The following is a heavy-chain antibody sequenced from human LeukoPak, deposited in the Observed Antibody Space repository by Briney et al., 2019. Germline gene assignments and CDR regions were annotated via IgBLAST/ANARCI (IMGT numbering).Heavy chain of an antibody. V-gene: IGHV4-59*01. J-gene: IGHJ4*02. CDR1: GGSISSYY. CDR2: IYYSGST. D-gene: IGHD6-6*01. CDR3: ARESYSGSFDY. Sequence: SETLSLTCTVSGGSISSYYWSWIRQPPGKGLEWIGYIYYSGSTNYNPSLKSRVTISVDTSKNQFSLKLSSVTAADTAVYYCARESYSGSFDYWGRGTLVTVSS.